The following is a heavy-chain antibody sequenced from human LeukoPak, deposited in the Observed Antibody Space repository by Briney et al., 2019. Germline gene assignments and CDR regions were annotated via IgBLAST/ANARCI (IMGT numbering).Heavy chain of an antibody. D-gene: IGHD3-16*02. Sequence: GASVKVSCKASGYTFTSYGISWVRQAPGQGLEWMGWISAYNGNTNYAQKLQGRVTMTTDTSTSTAYMELRSLRSDDTAVYYCERGSRYRYDYVWGSYRYPTSDYWGQGTLVTVSS. CDR1: GYTFTSYG. V-gene: IGHV1-18*01. CDR2: ISAYNGNT. J-gene: IGHJ4*02. CDR3: ERGSRYRYDYVWGSYRYPTSDY.